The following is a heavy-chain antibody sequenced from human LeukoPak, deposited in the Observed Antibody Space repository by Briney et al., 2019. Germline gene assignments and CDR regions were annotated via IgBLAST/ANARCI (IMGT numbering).Heavy chain of an antibody. CDR1: GFTFSDYY. J-gene: IGHJ4*02. D-gene: IGHD6-13*01. V-gene: IGHV3-11*01. Sequence: GVSLRLSCAAYGFTFSDYYMSWIRQAPGKGREWVSCISHRVSDVQYADSVKGRFTISRDNARNSLCLQMNGLRAEDTAVYYCAKDILEAGLFFDYWGLGTLVTVSS. CDR2: ISHRVSDV. CDR3: AKDILEAGLFFDY.